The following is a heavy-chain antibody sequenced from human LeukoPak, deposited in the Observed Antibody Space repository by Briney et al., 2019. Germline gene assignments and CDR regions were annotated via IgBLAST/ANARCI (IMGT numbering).Heavy chain of an antibody. CDR1: GFTFSSYS. J-gene: IGHJ6*03. CDR3: ARFAAGGSYYYYMDV. V-gene: IGHV3-21*01. CDR2: ISSSSSYI. Sequence: GSLRLSCAASGFTFSSYSMNWVRQAPGKGLEWVSSISSSSSYIYYADSVKGRFTISRDNAKNSLYLQMSNLRAEDTAVYYCARFAAGGSYYYYMDVWGKGTTVTVSS. D-gene: IGHD6-25*01.